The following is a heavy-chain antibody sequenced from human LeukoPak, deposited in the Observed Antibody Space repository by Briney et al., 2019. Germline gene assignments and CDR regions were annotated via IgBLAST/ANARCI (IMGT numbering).Heavy chain of an antibody. J-gene: IGHJ3*02. CDR3: ARDEGGSYPPRCGFDI. Sequence: GGSLRLSCAASGFTFSSYWMSWVRQAPGKGLEWVANIKQDGSEKYYVDSVKGRFTISRDNSKNTLYLQMNSLRAEDTAVYYCARDEGGSYPPRCGFDIWGQGTMVTVSS. CDR2: IKQDGSEK. CDR1: GFTFSSYW. D-gene: IGHD1-26*01. V-gene: IGHV3-7*01.